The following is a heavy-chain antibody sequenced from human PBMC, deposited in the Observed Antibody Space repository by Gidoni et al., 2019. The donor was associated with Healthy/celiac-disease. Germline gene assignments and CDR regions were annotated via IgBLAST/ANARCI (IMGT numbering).Heavy chain of an antibody. CDR1: GFHFSSYG. D-gene: IGHD1-26*01. J-gene: IGHJ6*02. Sequence: QVQLVESGGGVVQPGRSLRLSCAAYGFHFSSYGMHWVRQAPGKGLEWVAVIWYDGSNKYYADSVKGRFTISRDNSKNTLYLQMNSLRAEDTAVYYCARDAFEWELIPYYGMDVWGQGTTVTVSS. CDR3: ARDAFEWELIPYYGMDV. CDR2: IWYDGSNK. V-gene: IGHV3-33*01.